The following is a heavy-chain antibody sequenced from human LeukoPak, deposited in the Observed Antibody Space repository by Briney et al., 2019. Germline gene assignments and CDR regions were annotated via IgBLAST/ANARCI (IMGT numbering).Heavy chain of an antibody. J-gene: IGHJ4*02. CDR2: ISSSSSYI. CDR1: GFTFSSYS. Sequence: GGSLRLSCAASGFTFSSYSMNWVRQAPGKVLEWVSSISSSSSYIYYADSVKGRFTISRDNAKNSLYLEMTSLRAEDTGVYYCARVYCSGGSCYSGQLFYFDYWGQGTLVTVSS. V-gene: IGHV3-21*01. CDR3: ARVYCSGGSCYSGQLFYFDY. D-gene: IGHD2-15*01.